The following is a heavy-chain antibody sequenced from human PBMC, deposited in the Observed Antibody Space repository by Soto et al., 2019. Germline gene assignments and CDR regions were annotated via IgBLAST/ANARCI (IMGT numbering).Heavy chain of an antibody. CDR2: IIPILGIA. J-gene: IGHJ4*02. Sequence: QVQLVQSGAEVKKPGSSVKVSCKASGGTFSSYTISWVRQAPGQGLEWMGRIIPILGIANYAQKFQGRVTITGEKSRGTAYMGGSSLRSGNRAVYYGAGGGEDIVVVQALAYGAQGPLVTVSS. CDR1: GGTFSSYT. V-gene: IGHV1-69*02. D-gene: IGHD2-2*01. CDR3: AGGGEDIVVVQALAY.